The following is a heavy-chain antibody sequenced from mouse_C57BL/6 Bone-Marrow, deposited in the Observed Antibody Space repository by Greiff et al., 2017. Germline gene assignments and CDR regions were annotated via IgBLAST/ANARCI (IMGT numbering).Heavy chain of an antibody. CDR3: ARWIYYYGSRGAFAMDY. J-gene: IGHJ4*01. V-gene: IGHV1-55*01. Sequence: QVQLQQPGAELVKPGASVKMSCKASGYTFTSYWITWVKQRPGQGLEWIGDIYPGSGSTNYNEKFKSKATLTVDTSSSTAYMQLSSLTSEDSAVYYCARWIYYYGSRGAFAMDYWGQGTSVTVSS. CDR2: IYPGSGST. CDR1: GYTFTSYW. D-gene: IGHD1-1*01.